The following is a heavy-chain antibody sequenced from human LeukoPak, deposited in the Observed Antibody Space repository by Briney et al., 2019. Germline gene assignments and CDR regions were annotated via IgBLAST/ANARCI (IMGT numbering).Heavy chain of an antibody. CDR3: VREGSGRPFDY. J-gene: IGHJ4*02. CDR1: GSSFTSDG. D-gene: IGHD6-19*01. CDR2: ISTYNGNT. V-gene: IGHV1-18*04. Sequence: ASVRVSCKASGSSFTSDGISWVRQAPGQGLEWLAWISTYNGNTHYAQNLQGRVTVTTDTSTGTAYMELRSLRSDDTAVYYCVREGSGRPFDYWGQGTLVTVSS.